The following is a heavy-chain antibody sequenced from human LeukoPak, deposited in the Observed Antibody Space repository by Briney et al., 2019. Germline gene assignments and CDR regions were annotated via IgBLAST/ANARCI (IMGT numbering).Heavy chain of an antibody. CDR1: GFTFSSYS. CDR2: ISSSSSYI. V-gene: IGHV3-21*01. D-gene: IGHD3-3*01. CDR3: ARGGRHHMRSGYLHPSYNWFDP. J-gene: IGHJ5*02. Sequence: GGSLRLSCAASGFTFSSYSMNWVRQAPGKGLEWVSSISSSSSYIYYADSVKGRFTISRDNAKNSLYLQMNSLRAEDTAVYYCARGGRHHMRSGYLHPSYNWFDPWGQGTLVTVSS.